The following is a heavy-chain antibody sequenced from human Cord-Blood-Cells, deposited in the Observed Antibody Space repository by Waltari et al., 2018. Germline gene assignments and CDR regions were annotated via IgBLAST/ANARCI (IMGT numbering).Heavy chain of an antibody. CDR3: ARSGARRGVIYYGMDV. V-gene: IGHV1-3*01. J-gene: IGHJ6*02. CDR2: INAGNGNT. D-gene: IGHD3-10*01. Sequence: QVQLVQSGAEVKKPGASVKVSCKASGYTFTSYAMHWVRQAPGQRLEWMGWINAGNGNTKHSQKFQGRVTITRDTSASTAYMELSSLRSEDTAVYYCARSGARRGVIYYGMDVWGQGTTVTVSS. CDR1: GYTFTSYA.